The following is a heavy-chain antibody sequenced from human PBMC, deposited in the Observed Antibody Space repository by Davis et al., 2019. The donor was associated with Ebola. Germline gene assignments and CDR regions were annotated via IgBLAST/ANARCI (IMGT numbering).Heavy chain of an antibody. CDR2: ISAYNGNT. J-gene: IGHJ4*02. Sequence: ASVKVSCKASGGTFSSYAISWVRQAPGQGLEWMGWISAYNGNTNYAQKLQGRVTMTTDTSTSTAYMELRSLRSDDTAVYYCAVHPYYDFWSGYSNWGQGTLVTVSS. V-gene: IGHV1-18*01. CDR1: GGTFSSYA. D-gene: IGHD3-3*01. CDR3: AVHPYYDFWSGYSN.